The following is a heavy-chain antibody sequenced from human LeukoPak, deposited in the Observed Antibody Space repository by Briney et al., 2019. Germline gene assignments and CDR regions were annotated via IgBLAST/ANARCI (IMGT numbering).Heavy chain of an antibody. J-gene: IGHJ6*02. V-gene: IGHV3-30*02. CDR1: GFTFSSYG. CDR3: ARDERWLQLPLYYYYYGMDV. CDR2: IRYDGSNK. Sequence: GGSLRLSCAASGFTFSSYGMHWVRQAPGKGLEWVAFIRYDGSNKYYADSVKGRFTISRDNSKNTLYLQMNSLRAEDTAVYYCARDERWLQLPLYYYYYGMDVWGQGTTVTVSS. D-gene: IGHD5-24*01.